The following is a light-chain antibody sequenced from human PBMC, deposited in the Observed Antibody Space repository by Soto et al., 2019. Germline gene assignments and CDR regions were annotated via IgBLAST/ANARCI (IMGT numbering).Light chain of an antibody. CDR3: QQLNSYPLT. Sequence: IQLTQSPSSLSASVGDRVTITCRASQGVSTYLAWYQQKPGKAPHLLIYAASTLQSGVPSRFGGSGSGTDFTLTISSLQPEDFATYYCQQLNSYPLTFGGGTKVEIK. CDR2: AAS. V-gene: IGKV1-9*01. J-gene: IGKJ4*01. CDR1: QGVSTY.